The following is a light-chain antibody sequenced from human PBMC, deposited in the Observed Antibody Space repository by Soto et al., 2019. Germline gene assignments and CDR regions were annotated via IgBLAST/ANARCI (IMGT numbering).Light chain of an antibody. J-gene: IGKJ4*01. V-gene: IGKV3-11*01. Sequence: EIVLTQSPATLSLSPGERATLSCRASQSVSSYLAWYQQKPGQAPRLLIYDASNRATGIPARFSGSGSGTDFTLTISSLEPEDFAVYYCPQRCNWFTFGGGTKVDIK. CDR3: PQRCNWFT. CDR2: DAS. CDR1: QSVSSY.